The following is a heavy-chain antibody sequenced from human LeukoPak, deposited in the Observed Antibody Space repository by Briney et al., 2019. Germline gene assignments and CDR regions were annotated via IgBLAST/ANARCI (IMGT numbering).Heavy chain of an antibody. CDR2: ISSSSSYI. CDR1: GFTFSSYS. V-gene: IGHV3-21*01. J-gene: IGHJ3*02. CDR3: ARMGNNGGAFDI. D-gene: IGHD2/OR15-2a*01. Sequence: GGSLRLSCAASGFTFSSYSMNWVRQAPGKGLEWVSSISSSSSYIYYAGSVKGRFTISRDNAKNSLYLQMNSLRAEDTAVYYCARMGNNGGAFDIWGQGTMVTVSS.